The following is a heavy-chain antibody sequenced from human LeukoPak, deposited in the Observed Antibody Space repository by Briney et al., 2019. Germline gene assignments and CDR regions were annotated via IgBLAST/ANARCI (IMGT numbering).Heavy chain of an antibody. CDR2: IYPGDSDT. J-gene: IGHJ4*02. V-gene: IGHV5-51*01. CDR1: GYSFTNYW. Sequence: GESLKISCKGSGYSFTNYWIGWVRQMPGKGLEWIGVIYPGDSDTRYSPSFQGQVTISADKSISTAYLQWSSLKASDTAMYYCARQYSGTYYRSFDCWGQGTLVTVSS. CDR3: ARQYSGTYYRSFDC. D-gene: IGHD3-10*01.